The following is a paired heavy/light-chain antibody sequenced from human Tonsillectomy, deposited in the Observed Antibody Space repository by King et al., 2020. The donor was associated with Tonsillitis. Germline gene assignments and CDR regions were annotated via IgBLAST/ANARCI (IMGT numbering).Light chain of an antibody. CDR3: QSYDSSLRGYV. V-gene: IGLV1-40*01. CDR1: SSNIGAVYD. Sequence: QSVLTQPPSVSGAPGQRVTISCTGSSSNIGAVYDVHWYQQLPGTAPKLLIYGNSNRPSGVPDRFSGSKSGTSASLAITRLQPEDEADYYCQSYDSSLRGYVFGTGTKVTVL. CDR2: GNS. J-gene: IGLJ1*01.
Heavy chain of an antibody. D-gene: IGHD3-22*01. Sequence: QVQLVQSGAEVRKPGSSVKVSCQASGGTFSNYVFTWVRQAPGQGLEWMGEITPMFDSANYAQKLQGRVTITADTSTSTAYMELSSLRSEDTAVYYCATRGYDSGGYYYDAFDIWGQGTMVTVSS. V-gene: IGHV1-69*06. J-gene: IGHJ3*02. CDR2: ITPMFDSA. CDR3: ATRGYDSGGYYYDAFDI. CDR1: GGTFSNYV.